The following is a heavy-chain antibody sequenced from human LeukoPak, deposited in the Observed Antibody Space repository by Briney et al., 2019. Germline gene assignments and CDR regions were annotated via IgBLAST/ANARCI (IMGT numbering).Heavy chain of an antibody. CDR2: ISSGGSFI. CDR1: GFIFSDYY. V-gene: IGHV3-11*01. CDR3: AREPYYDSSGYCLDY. D-gene: IGHD3-22*01. Sequence: PGGSLRLSCAASGFIFSDYYMSWIRQAPGKGLEWVSYISSGGSFIYYADSVKGRFTISRDNAKNSLYLQTNSLRAEDTAVYYCAREPYYDSSGYCLDYWGQGTLVTVSS. J-gene: IGHJ4*02.